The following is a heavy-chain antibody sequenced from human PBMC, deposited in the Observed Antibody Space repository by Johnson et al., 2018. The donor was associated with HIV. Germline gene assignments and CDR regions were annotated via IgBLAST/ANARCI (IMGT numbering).Heavy chain of an antibody. J-gene: IGHJ3*01. V-gene: IGHV3-53*01. D-gene: IGHD1-26*01. CDR2: IYSGGST. Sequence: VQLVESGGGVVQPGRPLRLSCAASGFTVSSNYMSWVRQAPGKGLEWVSVIYSGGSTYYTVSVKGRFTISRDNAKNSLYLQMNSLRDEDTAVYYCVTADRGAAWGQGTTVTVSS. CDR3: VTADRGAA. CDR1: GFTVSSNY.